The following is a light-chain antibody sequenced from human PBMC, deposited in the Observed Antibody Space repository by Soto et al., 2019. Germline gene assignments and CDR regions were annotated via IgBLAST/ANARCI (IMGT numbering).Light chain of an antibody. J-gene: IGKJ1*01. V-gene: IGKV1-5*03. CDR1: QGISSY. Sequence: DFQMTQSPSFLSASVGDRVTITCRASQGISSYLAWYQQKPGKAPKLLIYKASTLKSGVPSRFSGSGSGTEFTLTISSLQPDDFATYYCQHYNSYSEAFGQRSMV. CDR2: KAS. CDR3: QHYNSYSEA.